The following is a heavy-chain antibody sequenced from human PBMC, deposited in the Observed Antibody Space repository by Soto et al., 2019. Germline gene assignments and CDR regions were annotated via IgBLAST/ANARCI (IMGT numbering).Heavy chain of an antibody. CDR2: LSVSGGTT. CDR3: ANDHGSYGPNWLDS. D-gene: IGHD1-26*01. V-gene: IGHV3-23*01. CDR1: GFTFSSYA. Sequence: DVQLLESGGGLVQPGGSLRLSCAASGFTFSSYAMSWVRQTPGKGLVWVSTLSVSGGTTYYAASEKGQFSISRDNSKSTLYLQMNSLRAEDTAVYYCANDHGSYGPNWLDSWGQGTLVTVSS. J-gene: IGHJ5*01.